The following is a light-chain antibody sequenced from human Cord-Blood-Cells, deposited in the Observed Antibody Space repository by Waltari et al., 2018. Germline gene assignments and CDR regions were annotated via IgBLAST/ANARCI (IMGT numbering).Light chain of an antibody. V-gene: IGKV1-8*01. Sequence: AIRMTQSPSSFSASTGDRVTITCRASQGISSYLAWYQQKPGKAPKLLIYAASTLQSGVPSRFSGSGSGTDFTRTSSCLQSEDFATYYCQRYYSYPPTFGQGTKVEIK. CDR1: QGISSY. CDR2: AAS. J-gene: IGKJ1*01. CDR3: QRYYSYPPT.